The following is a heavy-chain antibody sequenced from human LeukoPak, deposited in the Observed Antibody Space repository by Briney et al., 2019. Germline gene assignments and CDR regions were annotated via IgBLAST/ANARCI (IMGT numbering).Heavy chain of an antibody. CDR1: GYTFTSYY. D-gene: IGHD4-23*01. CDR2: INPSGDST. V-gene: IGHV1-46*01. Sequence: ASVKVSCKTSGYTFTSYYMHWVRQAPGQGLEWMGIINPSGDSTSYAQKFQGRVTMTRDMSTSTIYMELSSLRSEDTAVYYCARAADYGGAIDYWGQGTLVTVSS. J-gene: IGHJ4*02. CDR3: ARAADYGGAIDY.